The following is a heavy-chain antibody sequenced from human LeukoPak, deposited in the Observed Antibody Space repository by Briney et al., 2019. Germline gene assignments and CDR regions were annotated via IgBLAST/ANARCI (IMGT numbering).Heavy chain of an antibody. CDR1: GGSISSYY. J-gene: IGHJ6*02. D-gene: IGHD1-14*01. CDR2: IYYSGST. Sequence: SETLSLTCTVSGGSISSYYWSWIRQPPGKGLEWIGYIYYSGSTNYNPSLKSRFTISVDTSKNQFSLKLSSVTAADTAVYYCARGPPPITLYYYYGMDVWGQGTTVTVSS. V-gene: IGHV4-59*01. CDR3: ARGPPPITLYYYYGMDV.